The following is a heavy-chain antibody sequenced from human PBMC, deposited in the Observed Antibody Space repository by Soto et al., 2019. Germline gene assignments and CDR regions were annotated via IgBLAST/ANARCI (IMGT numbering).Heavy chain of an antibody. Sequence: QVQLQQWGAGLVKPSETLSLSCAVYGQSFSGHSWAWIRQSPGKGLEWIGEINESGSTYYNPSLKSRVTSSADTSKNQFSLKLSSVSAADKAVYFCARGSGIVALPGELEDVNYDYWGQGTLVNVSP. CDR1: GQSFSGHS. D-gene: IGHD1-1*01. V-gene: IGHV4-34*01. CDR3: ARGSGIVALPGELEDVNYDY. CDR2: INESGST. J-gene: IGHJ4*02.